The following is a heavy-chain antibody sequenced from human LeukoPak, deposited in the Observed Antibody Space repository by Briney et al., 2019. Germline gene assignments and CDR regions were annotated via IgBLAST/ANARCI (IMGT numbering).Heavy chain of an antibody. CDR3: ARDRVGATGISAFDI. V-gene: IGHV1-2*02. CDR2: INPNSGGT. Sequence: ASVKVSCKASGYTFTGYYMHWVRQAPGQGLEWMGWINPNSGGTNYAQKFQGRVTMTRDTSISTAYMELSRLRSDDTAVYYCARDRVGATGISAFDIWGQGTMVTVSS. J-gene: IGHJ3*02. CDR1: GYTFTGYY. D-gene: IGHD1-26*01.